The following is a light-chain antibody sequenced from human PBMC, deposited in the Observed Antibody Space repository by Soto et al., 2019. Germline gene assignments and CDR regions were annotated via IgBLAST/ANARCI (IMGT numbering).Light chain of an antibody. Sequence: QSVMTQPPSVSAAPGQKVTISCSGSSSNIGGNSVSWYQQLPGTAPKLLIYDDDKRPSGIPDRFSGSKSGTSATLGITGFQTGDEADYYCGSWDSSLSAYVFATGTKLTVI. CDR1: SSNIGGNS. CDR2: DDD. V-gene: IGLV1-51*01. J-gene: IGLJ1*01. CDR3: GSWDSSLSAYV.